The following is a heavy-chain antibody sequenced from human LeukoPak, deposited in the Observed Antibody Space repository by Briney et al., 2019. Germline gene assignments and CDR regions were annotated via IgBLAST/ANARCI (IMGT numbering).Heavy chain of an antibody. J-gene: IGHJ4*02. D-gene: IGHD2-15*01. CDR1: GGSFSGYY. V-gene: IGHV4-34*01. CDR2: INHSGST. Sequence: SETLSLTCAVYGGSFSGYYWSWIRQPPGKGLEWIGEINHSGSTNYNPSLKSRVTISVDTSKNQFSLKLSSVTAADTAVYYCARLRGAHYCSGGSCYSSDYWGQGTLVTVSS. CDR3: ARLRGAHYCSGGSCYSSDY.